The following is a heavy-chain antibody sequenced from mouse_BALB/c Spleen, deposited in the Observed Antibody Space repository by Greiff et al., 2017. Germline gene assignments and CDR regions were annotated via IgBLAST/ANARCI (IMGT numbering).Heavy chain of an antibody. Sequence: VQLQESGAELARPGASVKLSCKASGYTFTSYWMQWVKQRPGQGLEWIGAIYPGDGDTRYTQKFKGKATLTADKSSSTAYMQLSSLASEDSAVYYCARGEVHYFDYWGQGTTLTVSS. J-gene: IGHJ2*01. CDR1: GYTFTSYW. V-gene: IGHV1-87*01. CDR3: ARGEVHYFDY. CDR2: IYPGDGDT.